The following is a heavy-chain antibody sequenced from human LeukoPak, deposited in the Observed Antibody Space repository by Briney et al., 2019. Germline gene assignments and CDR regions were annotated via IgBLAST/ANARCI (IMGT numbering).Heavy chain of an antibody. D-gene: IGHD3-3*01. J-gene: IGHJ6*02. CDR1: GFTFDDYA. CDR3: AKGNFWSGYLNYYGMDV. Sequence: PGRSLRLSCAASGFTFDDYAMHWVRQAPGKGLEWVSGISWNSGSIGYADSVKGRFTISRDNAKNSLYLQMNSLRAEGTALYYCAKGNFWSGYLNYYGMDVWGQGTTVTVSS. CDR2: ISWNSGSI. V-gene: IGHV3-9*01.